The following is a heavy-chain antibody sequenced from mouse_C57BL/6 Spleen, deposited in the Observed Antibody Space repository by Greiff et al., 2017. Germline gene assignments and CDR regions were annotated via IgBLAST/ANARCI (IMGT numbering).Heavy chain of an antibody. D-gene: IGHD2-1*01. Sequence: VQLQQSGAELVKPGASVKLSCKASGYTFTSYWMHWVKQRPGQGLEWIGMIHPNSGSTNYNEKFKSKATLTVDKSSSTAYMQLSSLTSEDSAVYYCAIYYGNYYYFDYWGQGTTLTVSS. CDR1: GYTFTSYW. J-gene: IGHJ2*01. V-gene: IGHV1-64*01. CDR2: IHPNSGST. CDR3: AIYYGNYYYFDY.